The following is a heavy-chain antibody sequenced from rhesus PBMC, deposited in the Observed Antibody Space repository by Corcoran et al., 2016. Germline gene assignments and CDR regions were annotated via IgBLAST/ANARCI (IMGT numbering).Heavy chain of an antibody. CDR2: IYGRGGNH. V-gene: IGHV4-160*01. J-gene: IGHJ4*01. CDR3: VRLSGGWKFDY. D-gene: IGHD6-37*01. Sequence: QVQLQESGPGLVKPSETLSLTCTVSSGSISDSYYWSWIRQPPGKGREWMVRIYGRGGNHNHNPSLESRVTISRDTSKNQFALKLSSVTAADTAVYYCVRLSGGWKFDYWGQGVLVTVSS. CDR1: SGSISDSYY.